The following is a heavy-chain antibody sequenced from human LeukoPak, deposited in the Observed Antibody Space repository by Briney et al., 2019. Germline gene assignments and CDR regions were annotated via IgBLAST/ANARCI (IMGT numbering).Heavy chain of an antibody. CDR2: INPNSGGT. V-gene: IGHV1-2*02. J-gene: IGHJ4*02. D-gene: IGHD3-22*01. CDR1: GYTFTGYY. Sequence: ASVKVSCKASGYTFTGYYMHWVRQAPGQGLEWMGWINPNSGGTNYAQKFQGRVTMTRDTSISTAYMELSRLRSDDTAVYYCARVHSDYYDSSGYSDYWGQGTLVTVSS. CDR3: ARVHSDYYDSSGYSDY.